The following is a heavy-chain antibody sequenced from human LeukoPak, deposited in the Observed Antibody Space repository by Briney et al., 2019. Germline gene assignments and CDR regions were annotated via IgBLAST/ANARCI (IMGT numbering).Heavy chain of an antibody. CDR2: INHSGST. V-gene: IGHV4-34*01. Sequence: SETLSLTCAVYGGSFSGYYWSWIRQPPGKGLEWIGEINHSGSTNYNPSLKSRVTISVDTSKNQFSLKLSSVTAADTAVYYCARCRSSGLYPFDYWGQGTLVTVSS. J-gene: IGHJ4*02. D-gene: IGHD6-19*01. CDR3: ARCRSSGLYPFDY. CDR1: GGSFSGYY.